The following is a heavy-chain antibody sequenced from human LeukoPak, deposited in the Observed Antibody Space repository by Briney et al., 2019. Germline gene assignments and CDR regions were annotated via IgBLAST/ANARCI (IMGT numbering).Heavy chain of an antibody. CDR3: ARYNYDFWSGYSKWFDP. CDR1: GGSISSSY. D-gene: IGHD3-3*01. Sequence: SETLSPTCTVSGGSISSSYWSWIRQPPGKGLEWIGYIYYSGSTNYNPSLKSRVTISVDTSKNQFSLKLSSVTAADTAVYYCARYNYDFWSGYSKWFDPWGQGTLVTVSS. CDR2: IYYSGST. J-gene: IGHJ5*02. V-gene: IGHV4-59*01.